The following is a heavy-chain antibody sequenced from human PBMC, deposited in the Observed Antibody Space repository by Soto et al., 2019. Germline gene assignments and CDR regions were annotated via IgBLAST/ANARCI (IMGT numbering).Heavy chain of an antibody. D-gene: IGHD2-15*01. CDR1: GYTFTSYD. J-gene: IGHJ4*02. V-gene: IGHV1-8*01. CDR3: ARGPDIVVVVAARDYFDY. CDR2: MNPNSGNT. Sequence: QVQLVQSGAEVKKPGASVKVSCKASGYTFTSYDTNWVRQATGQGLEWMGWMNPNSGNTGYAQKFQGRVTMTRNTSISTAYMELSSLRSEDTAVYYCARGPDIVVVVAARDYFDYWGQGTLVTVSS.